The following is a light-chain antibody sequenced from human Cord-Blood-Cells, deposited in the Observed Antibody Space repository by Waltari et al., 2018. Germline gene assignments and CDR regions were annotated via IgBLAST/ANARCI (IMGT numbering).Light chain of an antibody. CDR3: QQYYSTPPA. CDR2: WAS. Sequence: LGERATINCKSSQSVLYSSNNKNYLAWYQQKPGQPPKLLIYWASTRESGVPDRFSGSGSGTDFTLTISSLQAEDVAVYYCQQYYSTPPAFGQGTKVEIK. V-gene: IGKV4-1*01. J-gene: IGKJ1*01. CDR1: QSVLYSSNNKNY.